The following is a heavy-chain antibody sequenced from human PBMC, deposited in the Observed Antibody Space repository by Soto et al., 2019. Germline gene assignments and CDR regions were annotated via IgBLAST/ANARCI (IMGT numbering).Heavy chain of an antibody. CDR2: IIPIVDAT. V-gene: IGHV1-69*12. D-gene: IGHD1-1*01. Sequence: QVQLVQSGTEVKKPGSSVKVSCKASGGTFSRHAVSWVRQAPGQGFEWMGAIIPIVDATNDAQKFQDRVTITADESTSTVYMELRILTSEDTAVYFCASPPPNDNGGPDAFDIWGQGTMVIVSS. CDR1: GGTFSRHA. J-gene: IGHJ3*02. CDR3: ASPPPNDNGGPDAFDI.